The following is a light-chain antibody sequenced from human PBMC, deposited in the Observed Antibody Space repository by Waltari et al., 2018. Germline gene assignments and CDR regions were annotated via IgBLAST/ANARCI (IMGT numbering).Light chain of an antibody. CDR3: QHHVRLPAT. CDR1: QSVNTY. J-gene: IGKJ1*01. V-gene: IGKV3-20*01. Sequence: IVLTQSPGTLSLSPGERAPLSCRASQSVNTYLACYQQKPGQSPRLLIYVAYTRASGIPDRFSGSGFGTDFSLTISRLEAEDFAVYYCQHHVRLPATFGQGTKVEIK. CDR2: VAY.